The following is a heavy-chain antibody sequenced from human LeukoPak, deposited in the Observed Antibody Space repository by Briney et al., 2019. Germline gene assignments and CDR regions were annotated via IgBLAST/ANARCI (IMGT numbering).Heavy chain of an antibody. D-gene: IGHD4-17*01. CDR1: GFTFSNAW. CDR2: INHSGRT. Sequence: GSLRLSCAASGFTFSNAWMSWVRQAPGKGLEWIGEINHSGRTKYNPSLKSRVTISLDTSKSQFSLKLSSVTAADTAVYYCARAYGGNSAWGQGTLVTVSS. J-gene: IGHJ5*02. CDR3: ARAYGGNSA. V-gene: IGHV4-34*01.